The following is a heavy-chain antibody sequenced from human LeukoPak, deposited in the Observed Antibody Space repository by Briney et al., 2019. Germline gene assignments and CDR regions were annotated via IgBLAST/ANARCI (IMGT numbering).Heavy chain of an antibody. CDR3: AKIQPSYWEGGY. D-gene: IGHD1-26*01. CDR2: ISGSGGST. V-gene: IGHV3-23*01. J-gene: IGHJ4*02. CDR1: GFTFSSYG. Sequence: GGSLRLSCAASGFTFSSYGMHWVLQAPGKGLEWVSAISGSGGSTYYADSVKGRFTISRDNSKNTLYLQMNSLRAEDTAVYYCAKIQPSYWEGGYWGQGTLVTVSS.